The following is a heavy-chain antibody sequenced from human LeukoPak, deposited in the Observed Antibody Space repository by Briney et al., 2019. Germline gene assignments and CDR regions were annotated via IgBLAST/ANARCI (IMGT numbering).Heavy chain of an antibody. CDR2: IYTSGST. J-gene: IGHJ6*03. CDR3: ASVQSDYYYYYYMDV. Sequence: SGTLSLTCTVSGGSISSYYWSWIRQPPGKGLEWIGYIYTSGSTNYNPSLKSRVTISVDASKNQFPLKLSSVTAADTAVYYCASVQSDYYYYYYMDVWGKGTTVTVSS. CDR1: GGSISSYY. V-gene: IGHV4-4*09.